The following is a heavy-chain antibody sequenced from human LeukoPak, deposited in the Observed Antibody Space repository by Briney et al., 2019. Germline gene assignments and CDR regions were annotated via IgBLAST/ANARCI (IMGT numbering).Heavy chain of an antibody. J-gene: IGHJ4*02. Sequence: GGSLRLSCAASGFTFSSYNMNWVRRAPGQGLEWVSVIYSGGGTYYADSVKGRFTISRDNSKNTLYLQMNSLRAEDTAVYYCARDRGYSYVYSFDYWGQGTLVTVSS. CDR3: ARDRGYSYVYSFDY. V-gene: IGHV3-53*01. D-gene: IGHD5-18*01. CDR2: IYSGGGT. CDR1: GFTFSSYN.